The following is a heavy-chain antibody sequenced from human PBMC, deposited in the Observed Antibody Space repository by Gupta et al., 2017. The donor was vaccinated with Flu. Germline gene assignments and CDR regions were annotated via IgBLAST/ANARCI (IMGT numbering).Heavy chain of an antibody. CDR1: GFTFSSYA. D-gene: IGHD3-9*01. CDR2: ISGSGGST. CDR3: AKTAGLEKGFDWLLRAFDY. J-gene: IGHJ4*02. Sequence: EVQLLESGGGLVQPGGSLRLCCAASGFTFSSYAMSWVRSAPGKGLEWVSAISGSGGSTYYADSVKGRFTISRDNSKNTLYLQMNSLRAEDTAVYYCAKTAGLEKGFDWLLRAFDYWGQGTLVTVSS. V-gene: IGHV3-23*01.